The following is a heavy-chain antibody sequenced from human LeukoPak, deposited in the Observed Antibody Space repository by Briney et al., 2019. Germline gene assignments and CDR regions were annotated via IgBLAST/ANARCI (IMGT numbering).Heavy chain of an antibody. Sequence: QAGGSLRLSCEASGFTFDDYGMSWVRQGPGKGLEWVSGINWNGGSTGYAASVKGRFTISRDNAKNSLYLQMNSLRAEDTALYHCARNYGSGGYGHSHYTMDVWGQGTTVTVSS. D-gene: IGHD3-10*01. V-gene: IGHV3-20*01. CDR2: INWNGGST. CDR3: ARNYGSGGYGHSHYTMDV. CDR1: GFTFDDYG. J-gene: IGHJ6*02.